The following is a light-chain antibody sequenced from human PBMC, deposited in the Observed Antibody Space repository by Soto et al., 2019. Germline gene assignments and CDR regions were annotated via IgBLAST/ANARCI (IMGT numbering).Light chain of an antibody. V-gene: IGKV3-20*01. CDR1: QTVTSNY. CDR2: AAS. J-gene: IGKJ1*01. Sequence: EIVVTQSPGSLSLSPGDRATLSCRASQTVTSNYLAWYQPKPGKAPRLLIYAASSWATGIPDRFSGGGSGTDFTLTITRLEPEDFAVYYCHQYGDSPQTFGQGTKVEIK. CDR3: HQYGDSPQT.